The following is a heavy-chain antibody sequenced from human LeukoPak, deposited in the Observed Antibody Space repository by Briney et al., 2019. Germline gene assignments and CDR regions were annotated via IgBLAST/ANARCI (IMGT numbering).Heavy chain of an antibody. V-gene: IGHV1-46*01. Sequence: ASVKVSCKASGGTFSSYAISWVRQAPGQGLEWVGLINPTGTRTLYAQKFQGRITLTRDMSTTTDYMELSSLTSEDTAVYYCARDNSVGGIAWWFDPWGQGTLVTVSS. CDR3: ARDNSVGGIAWWFDP. J-gene: IGHJ5*02. CDR1: GGTFSSYA. CDR2: INPTGTRT. D-gene: IGHD1-26*01.